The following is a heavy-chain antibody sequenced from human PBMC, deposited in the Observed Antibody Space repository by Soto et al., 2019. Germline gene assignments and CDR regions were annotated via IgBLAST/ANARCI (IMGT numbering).Heavy chain of an antibody. J-gene: IGHJ3*02. CDR2: IYPGDSDT. CDR3: ARPAEGELLLGAFDI. V-gene: IGHV5-51*01. CDR1: GYSFTSYW. Sequence: EVQLVQSGAEVKKPGESLKISCKGSGYSFTSYWIGWVRQMPGKGLEWMGIIYPGDSDTRYSPSSQAQVTISADKSISTAYLQWSSLKASDTAMYYCARPAEGELLLGAFDIWGQGTMVTVSS. D-gene: IGHD1-26*01.